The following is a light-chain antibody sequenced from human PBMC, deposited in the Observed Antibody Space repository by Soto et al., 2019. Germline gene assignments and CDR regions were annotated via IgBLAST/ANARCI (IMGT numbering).Light chain of an antibody. CDR3: QQYNDYWT. J-gene: IGKJ1*01. CDR1: QSINIW. CDR2: LAS. Sequence: DIQMTQSPSTLSASVGDRVTITCRASQSINIWLAWYQQKPGRAPKLLIYLASTLARGVPSRFSGIGSRTDFTLIISILQPDDFATYYCQQYNDYWTVGQGTRVEVK. V-gene: IGKV1-5*03.